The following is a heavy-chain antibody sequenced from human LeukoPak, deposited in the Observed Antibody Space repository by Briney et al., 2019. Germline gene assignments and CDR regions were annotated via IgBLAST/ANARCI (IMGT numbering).Heavy chain of an antibody. CDR2: INYSGST. J-gene: IGHJ4*02. CDR1: GGSFRNYY. V-gene: IGHV4-34*01. Sequence: SSETLSLTCAVYGGSFRNYYWSWIRQPPGKGLEWIGEINYSGSTKYNPSLKSRVTISVDRSKNQFSLKLSSVTAADTAVYYCARGPDFYDSSGYYPIWGQGTLVTVSS. D-gene: IGHD3-22*01. CDR3: ARGPDFYDSSGYYPI.